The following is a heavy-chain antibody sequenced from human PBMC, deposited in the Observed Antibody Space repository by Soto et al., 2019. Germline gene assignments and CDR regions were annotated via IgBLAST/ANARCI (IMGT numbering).Heavy chain of an antibody. CDR1: GFTFSSYA. V-gene: IGHV3-30-3*01. CDR2: ISYDGSNK. J-gene: IGHJ4*02. D-gene: IGHD2-15*01. CDR3: ATQLGRI. Sequence: QVQLVESGGGVVQPGRSLRLSCAASGFTFSSYAMHWVRQAPGKGLEWVAVISYDGSNKYYADSVKGRFTISRDNSKNTLYLQMNSLRAEDTAVYYCATQLGRIWGQGTLVTVSS.